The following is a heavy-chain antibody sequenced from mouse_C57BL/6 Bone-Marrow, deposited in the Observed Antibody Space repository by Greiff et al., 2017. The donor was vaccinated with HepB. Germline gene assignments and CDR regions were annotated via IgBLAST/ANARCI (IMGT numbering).Heavy chain of an antibody. CDR2: ITVKSDNYGA. CDR3: RATIVAKDWYFDV. V-gene: IGHV13-2*01. D-gene: IGHD1-1*01. Sequence: VKLVVTGGGLVRPGNSLKLSCVTSGFTFSNYRMHWLRQPPGKRLEWIAVITVKSDNYGANYAESVKGRFTISRDDSKSSVYLEMNRLREEATATYFCRATIVAKDWYFDVWGTGTTVTVSS. CDR1: GFTFSNYR. J-gene: IGHJ1*03.